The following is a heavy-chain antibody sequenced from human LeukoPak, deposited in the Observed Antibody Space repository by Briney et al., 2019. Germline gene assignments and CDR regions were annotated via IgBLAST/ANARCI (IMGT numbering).Heavy chain of an antibody. CDR2: ISGSGGST. V-gene: IGHV3-23*01. Sequence: GGSLRLSCAASGFTFSSYAMSWVRQAPGKGLEWVSAISGSGGSTYYADSVKGRFTISRDNAKNSLYLQMNSLRAEDTAVYYCARAGMGATSEDFDYWGQGTLVTVSS. CDR1: GFTFSSYA. CDR3: ARAGMGATSEDFDY. D-gene: IGHD1-26*01. J-gene: IGHJ4*02.